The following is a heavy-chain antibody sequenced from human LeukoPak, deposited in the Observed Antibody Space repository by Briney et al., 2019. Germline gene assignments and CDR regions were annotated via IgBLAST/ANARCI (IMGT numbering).Heavy chain of an antibody. D-gene: IGHD3-3*01. J-gene: IGHJ3*02. Sequence: SETLSLTCTVSGGSISSYYWSWIRQPPGKGLEWIGYIYYSGSTKYKPSLKSRVTISVDTSKDQFSLKLSSVTAADTAVYYCARGRFLDAFDIWGQGTMVTVSS. CDR1: GGSISSYY. CDR3: ARGRFLDAFDI. CDR2: IYYSGST. V-gene: IGHV4-59*01.